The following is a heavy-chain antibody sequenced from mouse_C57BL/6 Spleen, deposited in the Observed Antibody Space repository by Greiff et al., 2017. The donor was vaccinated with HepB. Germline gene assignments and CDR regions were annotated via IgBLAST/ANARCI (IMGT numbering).Heavy chain of an antibody. V-gene: IGHV5-16*01. Sequence: EVKVVESEGGLVQPGRSMKLSCTASGFTFSDYYMAWVRQVPEKGLEWVANINYDGSSTYYLDSLKSRFIISRDNAKNILYLQMSSLKSEDTATYYCARVDYAMDYWGQGTSVTVSS. CDR3: ARVDYAMDY. CDR2: INYDGSST. J-gene: IGHJ4*01. CDR1: GFTFSDYY.